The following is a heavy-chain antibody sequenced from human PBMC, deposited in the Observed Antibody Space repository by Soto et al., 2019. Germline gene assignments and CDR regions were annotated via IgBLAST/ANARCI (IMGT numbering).Heavy chain of an antibody. V-gene: IGHV3-48*01. CDR3: ARGVGTSGFFR. CDR1: GFNFRSES. D-gene: IGHD2-2*01. J-gene: IGHJ4*02. CDR2: INSGSCVI. Sequence: EVQLVESGGGLVQPGGSLRLSCVVSGFNFRSESMTWVRQAPGKGPEWVSYINSGSCVIRYADSVKGRFTVFRDNDRDSLYLQMNGLRAEDSAVYYCARGVGTSGFFRWGQGTLGSVSS.